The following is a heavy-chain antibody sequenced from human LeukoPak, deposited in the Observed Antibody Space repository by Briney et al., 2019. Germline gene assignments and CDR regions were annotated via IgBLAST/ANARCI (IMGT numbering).Heavy chain of an antibody. CDR2: IKNDGKIT. CDR1: EFTFNNYW. V-gene: IGHV3-74*01. D-gene: IGHD6-13*01. CDR3: VRGGIASAFDI. Sequence: GGSLRLSCAASEFTFNNYWMHWVRQAPGKGLVWVSRIKNDGKITTYADSVKGRFTTSRDNAKNTLYLQMNSLRAEDTAVYYCVRGGIASAFDIWGQGTMVTVSS. J-gene: IGHJ3*02.